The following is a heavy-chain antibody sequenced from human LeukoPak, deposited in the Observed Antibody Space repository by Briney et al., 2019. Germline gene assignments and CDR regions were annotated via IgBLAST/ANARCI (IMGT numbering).Heavy chain of an antibody. Sequence: ASVKVSCKVSGYTLTELSMHWVRQAPGKGLEWMGGFDPEDGETIYAQKFQGRVTMTEDTSTDTAYMELSSLRSEDTAVYYCATDKQLLVPTNHPPTYGMDVWGKGTTITVSS. D-gene: IGHD2-15*01. J-gene: IGHJ6*04. CDR3: ATDKQLLVPTNHPPTYGMDV. V-gene: IGHV1-24*01. CDR1: GYTLTELS. CDR2: FDPEDGET.